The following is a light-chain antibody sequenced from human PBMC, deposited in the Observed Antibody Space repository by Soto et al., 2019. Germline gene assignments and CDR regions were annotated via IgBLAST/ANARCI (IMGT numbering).Light chain of an antibody. Sequence: EIVMTQSPATLSVSPGERATLSCRASQSVSSNLAWYQQKPGQAPRLLIYGASTRATAIPARFSGSRPGTEFTLTISSVQSEAFAVYYCQQYNNWPFPSWTFGQGTKVEIK. V-gene: IGKV3-15*01. CDR2: GAS. J-gene: IGKJ1*01. CDR3: QQYNNWPFPSWT. CDR1: QSVSSN.